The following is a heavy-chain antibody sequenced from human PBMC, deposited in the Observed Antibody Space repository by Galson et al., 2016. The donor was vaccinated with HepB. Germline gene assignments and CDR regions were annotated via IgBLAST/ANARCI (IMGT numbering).Heavy chain of an antibody. V-gene: IGHV3-23*01. D-gene: IGHD3-16*01. Sequence: SLRLSCAASDFSFRSYAMAWVRQAPGKGLEWVSTITGGAGTTFYADSVKGRFSIFRDNSKNTLRLPITGLRAEDTAVYYGARAAGGVMGSYYFDYWGQGTLVTVSS. CDR1: DFSFRSYA. J-gene: IGHJ4*02. CDR3: ARAAGGVMGSYYFDY. CDR2: ITGGAGTT.